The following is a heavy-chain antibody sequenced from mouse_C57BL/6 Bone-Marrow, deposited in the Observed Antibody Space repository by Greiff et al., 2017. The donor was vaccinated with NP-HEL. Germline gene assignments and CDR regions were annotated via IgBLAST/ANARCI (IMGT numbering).Heavy chain of an antibody. J-gene: IGHJ3*01. CDR2: ISSGGDYI. CDR1: GFTFSSYA. Sequence: EVKLMESGEGLVKPGGSLKLSCAASGFTFSSYAMSWVRQTPEKRLEWVAYISSGGDYIYYADTVKGRFTISRENARNTLYLQMSSLKSEDTAMYYCTRGSYDGFPYWGQGTLVTVSA. CDR3: TRGSYDGFPY. D-gene: IGHD2-3*01. V-gene: IGHV5-9-1*02.